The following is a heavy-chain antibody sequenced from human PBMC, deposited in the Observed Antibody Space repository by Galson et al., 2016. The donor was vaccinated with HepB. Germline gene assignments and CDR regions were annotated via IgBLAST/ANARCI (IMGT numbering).Heavy chain of an antibody. V-gene: IGHV1-3*01. Sequence: SVKVSCKASGYTFTSYAMHWVRQAPGQRLEWMGWITAGNGNRRYSQKFQGRVTITRDTSASTAYMELSSLRSEGTAVYYCAREEGITLGHFDYWGQGTLVTVSS. CDR2: ITAGNGNR. CDR1: GYTFTSYA. J-gene: IGHJ4*02. CDR3: AREEGITLGHFDY. D-gene: IGHD3-10*01.